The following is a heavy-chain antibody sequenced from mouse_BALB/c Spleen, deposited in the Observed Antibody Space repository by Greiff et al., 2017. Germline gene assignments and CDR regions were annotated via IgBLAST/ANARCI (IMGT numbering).Heavy chain of an antibody. J-gene: IGHJ2*01. V-gene: IGHV5-12-1*01. CDR2: ISSGGGST. CDR3: ARQEYGSSYYFDY. CDR1: GFAFSSYD. Sequence: EVQVVESGGGLVKPGGSLKLSCAASGFAFSSYDMSWVRQTPEKRLEWVAYISSGGGSTYYPDTVKGRFTISRDNAKNTLYLQMSSLKSEDTAMYYCARQEYGSSYYFDYWGQGTTLTVSS. D-gene: IGHD1-1*01.